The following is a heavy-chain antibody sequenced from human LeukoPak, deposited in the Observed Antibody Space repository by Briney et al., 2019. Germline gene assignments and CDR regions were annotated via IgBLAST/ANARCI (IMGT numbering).Heavy chain of an antibody. CDR2: ISYDGSNK. CDR1: GLTFSTYG. CDR3: AKGLNGHFDY. J-gene: IGHJ4*02. V-gene: IGHV3-30*18. D-gene: IGHD2-8*01. Sequence: GGSLRLSCAASGLTFSTYGMHWVRQAPGKGLEWVAVISYDGSNKYYADSVKGRFTIPRDNSKNTLYLQMNSLRAEDTAVYYCAKGLNGHFDYWGQGTLVTVSS.